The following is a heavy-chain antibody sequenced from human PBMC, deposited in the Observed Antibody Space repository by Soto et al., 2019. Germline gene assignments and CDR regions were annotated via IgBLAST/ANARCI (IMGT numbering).Heavy chain of an antibody. CDR2: IKQDGSEI. D-gene: IGHD1-26*01. CDR1: GFTFSSYW. Sequence: GGSVRLSCAASGFTFSSYWMSWVRQAPGKGLEWVANIKQDGSEIYYVDSVKGRFTISRDNARNSLYLQMDSLRAEDTAVYYCARDRLIVGVTASFDYWGQGTLVTVSS. J-gene: IGHJ4*02. CDR3: ARDRLIVGVTASFDY. V-gene: IGHV3-7*01.